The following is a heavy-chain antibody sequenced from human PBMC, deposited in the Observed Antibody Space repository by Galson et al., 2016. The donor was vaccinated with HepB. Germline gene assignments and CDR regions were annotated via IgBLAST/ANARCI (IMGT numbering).Heavy chain of an antibody. J-gene: IGHJ3*02. V-gene: IGHV3-23*01. CDR2: GSSFGGVDT. Sequence: SLRLSCAASGFTFSDYAMTWVRQAPGKGLEGVSIGSSFGGVDTFYSNSVKVRFTISRDDSKNKLSMQMNSLRAEDTAVYSCAKGHRSTRRDFHDTFDTWGQGTMVTVAP. D-gene: IGHD2-2*01. CDR1: GFTFSDYA. CDR3: AKGHRSTRRDFHDTFDT.